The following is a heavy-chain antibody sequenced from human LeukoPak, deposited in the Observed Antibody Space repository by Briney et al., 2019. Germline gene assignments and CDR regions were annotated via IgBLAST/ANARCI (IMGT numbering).Heavy chain of an antibody. D-gene: IGHD3-3*01. V-gene: IGHV1-69*02. CDR1: GGTFSSYT. CDR3: AHAYYDFWSGYFGLYYFDY. CDR2: ITPILGIA. J-gene: IGHJ4*02. Sequence: GASVKVSXKASGGTFSSYTISWVRQAPGQGLEWMGRITPILGIANYAQKFQGRVTITADKSTSTAYMELSSLRSEDTAVYYCAHAYYDFWSGYFGLYYFDYWGQGTLVTVSS.